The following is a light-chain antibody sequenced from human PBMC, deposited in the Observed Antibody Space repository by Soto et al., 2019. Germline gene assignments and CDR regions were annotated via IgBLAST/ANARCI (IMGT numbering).Light chain of an antibody. V-gene: IGKV2-28*01. CDR1: QNLLHSNGYNF. CDR3: MQALQTPLT. CDR2: LGS. Sequence: DIVMTQSPLSLPVTPGEPASISCRSSQNLLHSNGYNFLNWYLQKPGQSPQLLIYLGSNRAPGVPDRFSGSGSGTEFTLTISRVEAEDVGVYYCMQALQTPLTFGGGTKVELK. J-gene: IGKJ4*01.